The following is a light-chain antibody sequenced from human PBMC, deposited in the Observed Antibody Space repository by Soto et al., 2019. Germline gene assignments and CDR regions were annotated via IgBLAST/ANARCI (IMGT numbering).Light chain of an antibody. CDR3: QQRSNRIT. CDR2: KAS. J-gene: IGKJ5*01. Sequence: DIQMTQSPSTLSASVGDRVTITCRASQSVSSWLAWYQQKPGKAPKLLIYKASSLESGVPSRFSGSGSGTEFTLTISSLEPEDFAVYYCQQRSNRITFGQGTRLENK. V-gene: IGKV1-5*03. CDR1: QSVSSW.